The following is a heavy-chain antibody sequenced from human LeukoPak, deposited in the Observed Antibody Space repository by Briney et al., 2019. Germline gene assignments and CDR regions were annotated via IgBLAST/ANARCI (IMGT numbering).Heavy chain of an antibody. J-gene: IGHJ6*03. CDR2: IYYSGST. Sequence: PSGTLSLTCAVSGASISSNNWWWSWVRQPPGKGLEWIGYIYYSGSTYYNPSLKSRVTISVDTSKNQFSLKLSSVTAADTAVYYCARELGYYYYMDVWGKGTTVTVSS. D-gene: IGHD6-6*01. V-gene: IGHV4-30-4*01. CDR1: GASISSNNWW. CDR3: ARELGYYYYMDV.